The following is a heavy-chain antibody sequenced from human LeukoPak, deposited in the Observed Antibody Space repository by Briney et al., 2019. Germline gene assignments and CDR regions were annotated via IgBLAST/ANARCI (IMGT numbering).Heavy chain of an antibody. D-gene: IGHD3-3*01. J-gene: IGHJ6*03. CDR3: ARERIFGVENYYMDV. CDR1: GYTFTGYY. V-gene: IGHV1-2*02. CDR2: INPNSGGT. Sequence: ASVKVSCKASGYTFTGYYMHWVRQAPGQGLEWMGWINPNSGGTNYAQKFQGRVTMTRDTSISTAYMELSRLRSEDTAVYYCARERIFGVENYYMDVWGKGTTVTVSS.